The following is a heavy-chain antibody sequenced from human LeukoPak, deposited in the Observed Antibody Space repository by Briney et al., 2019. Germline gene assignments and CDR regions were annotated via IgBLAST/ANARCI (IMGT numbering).Heavy chain of an antibody. Sequence: PSETLSLTCTVSGAPISTSDCFWGWVRQPPGTGLEWIGSIYYSGSTYYNPSLKSRVTISVDTSKNQFSLKLSSMTAADTAVFYCARTYHDALDFWGQGTMVTVSS. CDR3: ARTYHDALDF. J-gene: IGHJ3*01. CDR2: IYYSGST. V-gene: IGHV4-39*01. D-gene: IGHD3-16*01. CDR1: GAPISTSDCF.